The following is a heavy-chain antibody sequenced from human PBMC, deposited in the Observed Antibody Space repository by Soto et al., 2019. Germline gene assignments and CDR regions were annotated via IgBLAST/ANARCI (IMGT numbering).Heavy chain of an antibody. CDR1: GFTFSSYA. CDR3: ARDQKQQLVPGWFDP. D-gene: IGHD6-13*01. V-gene: IGHV3-30-3*01. Sequence: GGSLRLSCAASGFTFSSYAMHWVRQAPGKGLEWVAVISYDGSNKYYADSVKGRFTISRDNSKNTLYLQMNSLRAEDTAVYYCARDQKQQLVPGWFDPWGQGTLVTVSS. J-gene: IGHJ5*02. CDR2: ISYDGSNK.